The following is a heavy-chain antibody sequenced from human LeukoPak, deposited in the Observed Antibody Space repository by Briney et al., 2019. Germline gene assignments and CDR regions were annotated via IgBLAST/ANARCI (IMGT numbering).Heavy chain of an antibody. J-gene: IGHJ4*02. D-gene: IGHD4-11*01. CDR2: FDPEDGET. Sequence: ASVKVSCKVSGYTLTELSMHWVRQAPGKGLEWMGGFDPEDGETIYAQKFQGRVTMTEDTSTDTAYMELSSLRSEDTAVYYCATAPPGYSIGAYDFGYWGQGTLVTVSS. CDR3: ATAPPGYSIGAYDFGY. CDR1: GYTLTELS. V-gene: IGHV1-24*01.